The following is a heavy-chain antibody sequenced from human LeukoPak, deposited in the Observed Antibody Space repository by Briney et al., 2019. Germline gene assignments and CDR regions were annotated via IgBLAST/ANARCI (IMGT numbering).Heavy chain of an antibody. CDR1: GGSTRSGRHH. J-gene: IGHJ6*03. Sequence: SETLSLTCSVSGGSTRSGRHHWAWVRQPPGKGLEFIGSLDESGRPYYNAPLKSRVTISEDSSGKQFSLNLSSVTAADTAVYYCGRDLGGYPFFMDVWGRGTTAIVSS. CDR2: LDESGRP. D-gene: IGHD2-15*01. V-gene: IGHV4-39*07. CDR3: GRDLGGYPFFMDV.